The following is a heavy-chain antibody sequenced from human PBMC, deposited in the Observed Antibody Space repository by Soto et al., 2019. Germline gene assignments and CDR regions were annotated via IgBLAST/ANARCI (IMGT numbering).Heavy chain of an antibody. Sequence: QVQLVQSGAEVKKPGASVKVSCKASGYTFSNYYMHWVRQAPGQGLEWMGIINPSGGSKSYTQKFQGRVTMTRDTSTSTVYMELSSLRSEDTAVYYCARDRRGSGSGHDSWGQGTLVTVCS. V-gene: IGHV1-46*01. J-gene: IGHJ4*02. CDR2: INPSGGSK. D-gene: IGHD2-15*01. CDR3: ARDRRGSGSGHDS. CDR1: GYTFSNYY.